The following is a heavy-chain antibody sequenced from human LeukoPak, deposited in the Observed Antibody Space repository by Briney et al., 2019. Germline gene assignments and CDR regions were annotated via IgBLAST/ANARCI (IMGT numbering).Heavy chain of an antibody. D-gene: IGHD6-13*01. V-gene: IGHV3-73*01. Sequence: GGSLRLSCAASGFTFSGSAMHWVRQASGKGLEWVGRIRSKANSYATAYAASVKGRFTISRDDSKNTAYLQMNSLKTEDTAVYYCTTGGIAAAGTSSFPWGQGTLVTVSS. CDR2: IRSKANSYAT. CDR3: TTGGIAAAGTSSFP. CDR1: GFTFSGSA. J-gene: IGHJ5*02.